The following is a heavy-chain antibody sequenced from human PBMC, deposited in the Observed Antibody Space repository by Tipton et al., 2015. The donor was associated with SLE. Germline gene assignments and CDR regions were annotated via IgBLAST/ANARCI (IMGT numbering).Heavy chain of an antibody. CDR1: GFTFSSYS. CDR3: AREIPPYDFWSGYYTDYYYYGMDV. Sequence: SLRLSCAASGFTFSSYSMNWVRQAPGKGLEWVSSISSSSSYIYYADSVKGRFTISRDNAKNSLYLQMNSLRAEDTAVYYCAREIPPYDFWSGYYTDYYYYGMDVWGQGTTVTVSS. V-gene: IGHV3-21*01. CDR2: ISSSSSYI. D-gene: IGHD3-3*01. J-gene: IGHJ6*02.